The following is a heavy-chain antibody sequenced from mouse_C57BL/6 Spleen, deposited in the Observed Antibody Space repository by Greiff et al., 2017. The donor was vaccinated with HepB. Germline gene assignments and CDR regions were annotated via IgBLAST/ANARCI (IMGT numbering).Heavy chain of an antibody. D-gene: IGHD1-1*02. V-gene: IGHV3-6*01. CDR2: ISYDGSN. CDR3: ARGVAPFDY. Sequence: DVKLQESGPGLVKPSQSLSLTCSVTGYSITSGYYWNWIRQVPGNKLEWMGYISYDGSNNYNPSLKNRISITRDTSKNQFFLKLNSVTTEDTATYYCARGVAPFDYWGHCTTLTVSS. CDR1: GYSITSGYY. J-gene: IGHJ2*01.